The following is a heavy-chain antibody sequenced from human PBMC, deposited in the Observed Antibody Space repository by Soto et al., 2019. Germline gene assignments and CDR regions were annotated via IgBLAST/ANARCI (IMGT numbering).Heavy chain of an antibody. D-gene: IGHD3-10*01. CDR2: ISTKIGNT. Sequence: QAQLVQSGAEVQKPGASVKVSCTASGYTFTSYGVSWVRQAPGQGLEWMGWISTKIGNTNYAQKLQGRVTMTIDASTSTAYMELRSLRSDDTAVYYCARDRGGGMDVWGQGTTVTVSS. CDR1: GYTFTSYG. V-gene: IGHV1-18*04. J-gene: IGHJ6*02. CDR3: ARDRGGGMDV.